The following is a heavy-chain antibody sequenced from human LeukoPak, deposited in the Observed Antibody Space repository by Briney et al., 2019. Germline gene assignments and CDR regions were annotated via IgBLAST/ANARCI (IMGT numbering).Heavy chain of an antibody. Sequence: PGGSLRLSCAASGFTFSSYWMSWVRQAPGKGLEWVANIKQDGSEKYYVDSVKGRFTISRDNAKNSLYLQMNSLRAEDTAVYYCASLGYCSNPSCSAPFDYWGQGTLVTVSS. D-gene: IGHD2-2*01. CDR2: IKQDGSEK. V-gene: IGHV3-7*01. CDR3: ASLGYCSNPSCSAPFDY. CDR1: GFTFSSYW. J-gene: IGHJ4*02.